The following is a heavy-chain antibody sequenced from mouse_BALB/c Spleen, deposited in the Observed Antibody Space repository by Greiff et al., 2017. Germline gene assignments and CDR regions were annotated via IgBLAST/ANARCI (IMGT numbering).Heavy chain of an antibody. Sequence: DVKLQESGGGLVQPGGSMKLSCVASGFTFSNYWMNWVRQSPEKGLEWVAEIRLKSNNYATHYAESVKGRFTISRDDSKSSVYLQMNNLRAEDTGIYYCTRGYPWFAYWGQGTLVTVSA. CDR2: IRLKSNNYAT. V-gene: IGHV6-6*02. CDR3: TRGYPWFAY. J-gene: IGHJ3*01. D-gene: IGHD1-2*01. CDR1: GFTFSNYW.